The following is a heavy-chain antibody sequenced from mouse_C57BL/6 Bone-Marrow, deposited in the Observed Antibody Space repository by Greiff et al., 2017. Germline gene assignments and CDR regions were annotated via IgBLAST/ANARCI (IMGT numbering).Heavy chain of an antibody. V-gene: IGHV1-9*01. CDR2: ILPGSGST. D-gene: IGHD1-1*01. CDR1: GYTFTGYW. J-gene: IGHJ3*01. Sequence: QVQLQQSGAELMKPGASVKLSCKATGYTFTGYWIEWVKQRPGHGLEWIGEILPGSGSTNYNEKFKGKATFTADTSSNTAYMQLSSLTTEDSAIYYYARGEDYGSSYQAWFAYWGQGTLVTVSA. CDR3: ARGEDYGSSYQAWFAY.